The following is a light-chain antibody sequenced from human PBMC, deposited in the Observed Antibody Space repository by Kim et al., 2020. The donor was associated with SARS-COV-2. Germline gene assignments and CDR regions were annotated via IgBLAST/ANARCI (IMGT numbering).Light chain of an antibody. J-gene: IGKJ2*01. V-gene: IGKV2-28*01. CDR2: LDS. Sequence: DIVMTQSPLSLPVTPGEPASISCRSSQSLLHSNGYNCLDWYLQKPGQSPQLLIYLDSNRASGVPDRFSGSGSGTDFTLKISRVEAADVGVYYCMQALQTPYTFGQGTKLEI. CDR3: MQALQTPYT. CDR1: QSLLHSNGYNC.